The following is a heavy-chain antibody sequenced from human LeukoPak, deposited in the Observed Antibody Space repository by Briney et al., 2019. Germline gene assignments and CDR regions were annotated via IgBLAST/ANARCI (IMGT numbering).Heavy chain of an antibody. CDR1: GGSISSYY. D-gene: IGHD3-3*01. CDR2: IYYSGST. Sequence: PSETLSLTCTVSGGSISSYYWSWLRQPPGKGLEWIGYIYYSGSTNYNPSLKSRVAISVDTSKNQFSLKLSSVTAADTAVYYCARADFWSGYPFDYWGQGTLVTVSS. CDR3: ARADFWSGYPFDY. J-gene: IGHJ4*02. V-gene: IGHV4-59*08.